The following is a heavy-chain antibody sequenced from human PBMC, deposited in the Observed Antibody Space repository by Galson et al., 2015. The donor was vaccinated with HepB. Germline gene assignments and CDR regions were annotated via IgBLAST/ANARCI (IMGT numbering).Heavy chain of an antibody. J-gene: IGHJ6*02. D-gene: IGHD2-2*01. CDR3: ARGGYCSSTSCSYDMDV. Sequence: SLRLSCAASGFTFSSYWMHWVRQAPGKGLVWVSRINSDGSSTRYADSVKGRFTISRDNAKNTLYLQTNSLRAEDTAVYYCARGGYCSSTSCSYDMDVWGQGTTVTVSS. CDR2: INSDGSST. CDR1: GFTFSSYW. V-gene: IGHV3-74*01.